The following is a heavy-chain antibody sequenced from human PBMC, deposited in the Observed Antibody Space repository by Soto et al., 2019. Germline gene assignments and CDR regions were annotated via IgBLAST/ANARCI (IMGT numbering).Heavy chain of an antibody. CDR3: AKADKFNSQIPGWANRFDS. CDR1: GFTFSSYA. D-gene: IGHD6-19*01. V-gene: IGHV3-23*05. Sequence: EVQLLESGGGLAPPGGSLRLICAASGFTFSSYATTWVRRSPEKGLEWVSTITSTGSTFYGDTVKVWFTISRDNSKSTLYLQMNSLGAEDTAVYFWAKADKFNSQIPGWANRFDSWGQGMLVTVSS. J-gene: IGHJ4*02. CDR2: ITSTGST.